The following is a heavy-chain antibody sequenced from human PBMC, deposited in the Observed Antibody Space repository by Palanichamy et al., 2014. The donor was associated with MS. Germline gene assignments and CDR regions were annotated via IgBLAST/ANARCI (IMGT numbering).Heavy chain of an antibody. CDR1: GGSISSYF. V-gene: IGHV4-4*07. CDR2: ISASGIT. Sequence: QVQPQESGPGLVKPSETLSLTCTVSGGSISSYFWSWIRQPAGKELEWIGRISASGITNYNPSLRSRVTMSLDTSKNHFSLRLSSVTAADTALYYCGRDTSTSVDFWGQGTLVTVSS. CDR3: GRDTSTSVDF. J-gene: IGHJ4*02. D-gene: IGHD5-12*01.